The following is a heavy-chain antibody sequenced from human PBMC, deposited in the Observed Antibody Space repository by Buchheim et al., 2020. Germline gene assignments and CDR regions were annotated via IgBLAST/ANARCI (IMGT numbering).Heavy chain of an antibody. CDR3: TREAWGSYWYFDL. D-gene: IGHD7-27*01. V-gene: IGHV3-74*01. CDR1: GFTFSSYW. CDR2: INSDGSYT. J-gene: IGHJ2*01. Sequence: EVQLVESGGGLVQPRGSLRLSCAASGFTFSSYWMHWVRQAPGKGLVWVSRINSDGSYTTYADSVKGRFTISRDNAKNTLYLQMNSLRAEDTAVYYCTREAWGSYWYFDLWGRGTL.